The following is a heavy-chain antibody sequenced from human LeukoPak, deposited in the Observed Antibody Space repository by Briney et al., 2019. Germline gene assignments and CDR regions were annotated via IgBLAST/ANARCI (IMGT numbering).Heavy chain of an antibody. CDR3: AKDAPSGWYDY. CDR2: ISGSGGST. CDR1: GFTVSSNS. V-gene: IGHV3-23*01. D-gene: IGHD6-19*01. Sequence: PGGSLRLSCTVSGFTVSSNSMSWVRQAPGKGLEWVSAISGSGGSTYYADSVKGRFTISRDNSKNTLYLQMNSLRAEDTAVYYCAKDAPSGWYDYWGQGTLVTVSS. J-gene: IGHJ4*02.